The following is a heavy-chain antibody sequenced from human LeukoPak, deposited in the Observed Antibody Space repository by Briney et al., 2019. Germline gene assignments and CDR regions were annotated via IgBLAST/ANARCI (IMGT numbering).Heavy chain of an antibody. CDR2: MNPNSGNT. D-gene: IGHD6-13*01. CDR1: GYTFNSYD. Sequence: GASVKVSCKASGYTFNSYDINWVRQATGQGLEWMGWMNPNSGNTGYAQRFQGGVTMTRNTSISTAYVELSSLRSDDTAVYYCARAASWSPIGDSYYYMDVWGKGTTVTISS. J-gene: IGHJ6*03. CDR3: ARAASWSPIGDSYYYMDV. V-gene: IGHV1-8*01.